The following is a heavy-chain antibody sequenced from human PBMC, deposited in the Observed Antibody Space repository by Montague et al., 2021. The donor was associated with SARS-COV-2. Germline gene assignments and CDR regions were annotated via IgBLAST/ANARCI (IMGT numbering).Heavy chain of an antibody. Sequence: SETLSLTCTVSGASVSTYYWSWIRQSAGKKLEWMGRLYTSGSTYYNPSFKSRVTMSLDTSKNLFSLNLSSMTAADTAVYYCASDGADYSFAYYHEMDVWGQGIAVTVSS. J-gene: IGHJ6*02. D-gene: IGHD5-12*01. CDR2: LYTSGST. V-gene: IGHV4-4*07. CDR3: ASDGADYSFAYYHEMDV. CDR1: GASVSTYY.